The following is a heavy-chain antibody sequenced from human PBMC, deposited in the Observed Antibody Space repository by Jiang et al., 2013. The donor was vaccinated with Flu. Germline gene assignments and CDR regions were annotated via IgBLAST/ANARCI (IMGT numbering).Heavy chain of an antibody. J-gene: IGHJ4*02. D-gene: IGHD6-13*01. CDR1: GTALPPTG. CDR3: ARLGGPGSDSWFFY. CDR2: LSGDSDT. V-gene: IGHV5-51*01. Sequence: KRPGESLKISVWVLGTALPPTGSAGCARGPGKAWSGWDHLSGDSDTRYSPSFQGQVTISADKSISTVYLQWDSLRASDTAMYYCARLGGPGSDSWFFYWGQGTLVTVSS.